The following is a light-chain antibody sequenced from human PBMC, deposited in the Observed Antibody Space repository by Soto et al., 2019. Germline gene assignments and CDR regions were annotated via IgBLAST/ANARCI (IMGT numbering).Light chain of an antibody. CDR2: YNN. V-gene: IGLV1-36*01. CDR1: TSNIGINA. J-gene: IGLJ3*02. CDR3: AAWDDSLKSWV. Sequence: QSVLTQPPSVSGAPRQRVTISCSGGTSNIGINAVNWYRQVPGKAPKLLMSYNNVLPSGVSDRFSGSKSGTSASLAISGLQAEDEGEYYCAAWDDSLKSWVFRGGTKLTVL.